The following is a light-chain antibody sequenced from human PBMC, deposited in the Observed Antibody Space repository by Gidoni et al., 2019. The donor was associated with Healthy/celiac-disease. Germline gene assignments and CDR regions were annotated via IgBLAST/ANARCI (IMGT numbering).Light chain of an antibody. CDR3: QKYNNWRT. V-gene: IGKV3-15*01. J-gene: IGKJ1*01. Sequence: EIVMTQSPATLSVSPGERATLSCRASQSVSSNLAWYQPKPGQAPRLLIYGASTRATGIPARFSGSGSGTEFTLTISSLQSEDFAVYYCQKYNNWRTFGQGTKVEIK. CDR2: GAS. CDR1: QSVSSN.